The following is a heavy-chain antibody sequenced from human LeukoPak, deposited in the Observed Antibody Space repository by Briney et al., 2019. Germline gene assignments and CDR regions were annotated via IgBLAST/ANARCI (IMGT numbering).Heavy chain of an antibody. Sequence: PGGSLRLSCAASGFTFSSYSMNWVRQAPGKGLEWVSSISSSSSYIYYADSVKGRFTISRDNAKNSLYLQMNSLRAEDTAVYYCARDYGYCTNGVCSPVDAFDIWGQGTMVTVSS. D-gene: IGHD2-8*01. V-gene: IGHV3-21*01. CDR3: ARDYGYCTNGVCSPVDAFDI. CDR1: GFTFSSYS. J-gene: IGHJ3*02. CDR2: ISSSSSYI.